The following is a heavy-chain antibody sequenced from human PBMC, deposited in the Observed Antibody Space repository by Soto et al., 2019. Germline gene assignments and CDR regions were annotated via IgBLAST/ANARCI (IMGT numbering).Heavy chain of an antibody. CDR2: ISYDGSNK. Sequence: GGSLRLSCAASGFTFSSYAMHWVRQAPGKGLEWVAVISYDGSNKYYADSVKGRFTISRDNSKNTLYLQMNSLRAEDTAVYYCARTKMIPAADYYYYGMDVGGKGTTVTVSS. J-gene: IGHJ6*04. CDR1: GFTFSSYA. D-gene: IGHD3-22*01. V-gene: IGHV3-30-3*01. CDR3: ARTKMIPAADYYYYGMDV.